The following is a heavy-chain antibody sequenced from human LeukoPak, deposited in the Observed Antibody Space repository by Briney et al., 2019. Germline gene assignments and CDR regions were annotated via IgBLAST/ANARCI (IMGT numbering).Heavy chain of an antibody. V-gene: IGHV1-2*02. CDR1: GYTFAGYY. CDR2: ISPNSGGT. CDR3: ARDLMVGAADGDF. Sequence: ASVKVSCKASGYTFAGYYMHWVRQAPGQGLEWMGWISPNSGGTNYAQKFQGRVTMTSDTSISTAYMELSRLRSDDTTVYYCARDLMVGAADGDFWGQGTLVTVSS. D-gene: IGHD2-15*01. J-gene: IGHJ4*02.